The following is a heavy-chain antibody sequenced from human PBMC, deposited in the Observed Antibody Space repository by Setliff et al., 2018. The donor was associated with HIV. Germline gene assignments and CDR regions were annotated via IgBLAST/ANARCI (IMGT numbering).Heavy chain of an antibody. CDR3: ARLGSGWSDSYYYAMDI. D-gene: IGHD6-19*01. V-gene: IGHV1-18*01. J-gene: IGHJ6*02. Sequence: ASVKVSCKASGYTFTGYGISWVRQAPGQGLEWMGWISAYNGNTNYAQKLQGRVTMTVDTSTTSAYMELRSLTSDDTAIYFCARLGSGWSDSYYYAMDIWGQGTTVTVSS. CDR1: GYTFTGYG. CDR2: ISAYNGNT.